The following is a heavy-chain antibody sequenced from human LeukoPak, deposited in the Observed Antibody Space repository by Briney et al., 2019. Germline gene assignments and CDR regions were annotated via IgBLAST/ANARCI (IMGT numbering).Heavy chain of an antibody. CDR3: ARARGGYYGSSGYYSGNFPRYFDL. Sequence: PSETLSLTCTFSGGSISGSSYYWGWIRQPPGKGLEWIASIYDSGNTYYNPSLKSRVTISVDTSKNRFSLTLSSVTAADTAVYYCARARGGYYGSSGYYSGNFPRYFDLWGRGTLGTVSS. CDR1: GGSISGSSYY. CDR2: IYDSGNT. J-gene: IGHJ2*01. D-gene: IGHD3-22*01. V-gene: IGHV4-39*07.